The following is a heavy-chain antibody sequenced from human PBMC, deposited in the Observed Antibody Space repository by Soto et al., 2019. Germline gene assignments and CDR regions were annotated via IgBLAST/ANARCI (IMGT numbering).Heavy chain of an antibody. V-gene: IGHV4-39*01. Sequence: SETLSLTCTVSGGSISSSSYYWGWIRQPPGKGLEWIGNIYYSGSTYYNPSLKSRVTISVDTSKNQFSLKLSSVTAADTAVYYCARGSPPLYYYDSSGSRPFDYWGQGTLVTVSS. CDR3: ARGSPPLYYYDSSGSRPFDY. CDR1: GGSISSSSYY. J-gene: IGHJ4*02. CDR2: IYYSGST. D-gene: IGHD3-22*01.